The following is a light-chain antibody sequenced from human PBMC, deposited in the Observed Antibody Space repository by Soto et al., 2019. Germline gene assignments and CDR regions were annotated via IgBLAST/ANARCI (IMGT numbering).Light chain of an antibody. CDR3: QQRSNWLWT. CDR1: QSVSSY. V-gene: IGKV3-11*01. J-gene: IGKJ1*01. CDR2: DAS. Sequence: EMVLTQSPATPSLSPGERATLSCRASQSVSSYLAWYQQKPGQAPRLLIYDASNRATGIPARFSGSGSGTDFTLTISRLEPEDSAVYYCQQRSNWLWTFGQGTKVEIK.